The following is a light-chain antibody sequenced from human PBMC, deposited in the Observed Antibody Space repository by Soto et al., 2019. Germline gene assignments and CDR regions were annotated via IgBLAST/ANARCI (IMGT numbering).Light chain of an antibody. V-gene: IGKV1-5*03. J-gene: IGKJ4*01. CDR1: QTISSW. CDR3: QQADSFPT. CDR2: KAS. Sequence: DIQMTQSPSTLSGSVGDRVTITCRASQTISSWLAWYQQKPGKAPKLLIYKASTLKSGVPSRFSGSGSGTEFTLTISSLQPDDFATYYCQQADSFPTFGGGTKVEIK.